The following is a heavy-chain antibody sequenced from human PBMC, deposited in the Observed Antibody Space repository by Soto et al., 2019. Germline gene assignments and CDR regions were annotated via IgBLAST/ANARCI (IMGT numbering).Heavy chain of an antibody. J-gene: IGHJ4*02. V-gene: IGHV4-39*01. Sequence: PSETLSLTCTVSGGSISSSSYYWGWIRQPPGKGLEWIGSIYYSGSTYYNPSLKSRVTISVDTSKNQFSLKLSSVTAADTAVYYCARHETYYYDSSAFDYWGQGTLVTVSS. D-gene: IGHD3-22*01. CDR1: GGSISSSSYY. CDR3: ARHETYYYDSSAFDY. CDR2: IYYSGST.